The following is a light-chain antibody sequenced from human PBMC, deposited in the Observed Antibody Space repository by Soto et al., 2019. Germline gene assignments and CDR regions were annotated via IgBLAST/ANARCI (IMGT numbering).Light chain of an antibody. CDR3: QQRYSTPPWT. CDR2: AAS. V-gene: IGKV1-39*01. Sequence: DIQMTQSPSSLSASVGDRVTITCRASQSISSYLNWYQQKPGKAPKLLIYAASSLQSGVPSRLSGSGSGTDFTLTISSLQPEDFATYYCQQRYSTPPWTFGQGTKVDIK. J-gene: IGKJ1*01. CDR1: QSISSY.